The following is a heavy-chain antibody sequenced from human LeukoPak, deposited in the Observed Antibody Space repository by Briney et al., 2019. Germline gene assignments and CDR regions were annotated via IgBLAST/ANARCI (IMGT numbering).Heavy chain of an antibody. D-gene: IGHD3-3*01. V-gene: IGHV3-64*01. CDR2: ISSNGGST. Sequence: GGSLRLSCAASGFTFSSYATSWVRQAPGKGLEYVSAISSNGGSTYYANSVKGRFTISRDNSKNTLYLQMGSLRAEDMAVYYCARGTYDFWSGYNWFDPWGQGTLVTVSS. CDR3: ARGTYDFWSGYNWFDP. CDR1: GFTFSSYA. J-gene: IGHJ5*02.